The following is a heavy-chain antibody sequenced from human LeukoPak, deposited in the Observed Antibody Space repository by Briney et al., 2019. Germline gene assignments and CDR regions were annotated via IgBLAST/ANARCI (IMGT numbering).Heavy chain of an antibody. J-gene: IGHJ4*02. V-gene: IGHV3-30*02. CDR2: IRYDGSNK. Sequence: PGGSLRLSYAPSGFTFSSYGIHSARHAPGKGLEWVAFIRYDGSNKYYADSLKGRFTISRDNSKNTLYLQMNSLRAEDTAVYYCAKATQLWLLVYWGQGTLVTVSS. D-gene: IGHD5-18*01. CDR3: AKATQLWLLVY. CDR1: GFTFSSYG.